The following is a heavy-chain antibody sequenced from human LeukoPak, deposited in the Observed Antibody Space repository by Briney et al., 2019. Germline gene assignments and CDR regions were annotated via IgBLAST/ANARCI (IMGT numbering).Heavy chain of an antibody. V-gene: IGHV3-23*01. D-gene: IGHD3-16*01. CDR3: PKELLGNRWGLYYFDH. J-gene: IGHJ4*02. CDR1: GFTLTSYS. CDR2: ISASGRTP. Sequence: PGGSLRLSCPASGFTLTSYSMSWVRQAPGKGLEWVSTISASGRTPYYADSVKGRFTISRDTSKNTVYLQGNTLGVEDTAVYYCPKELLGNRWGLYYFDHWGQGTLVTVSS.